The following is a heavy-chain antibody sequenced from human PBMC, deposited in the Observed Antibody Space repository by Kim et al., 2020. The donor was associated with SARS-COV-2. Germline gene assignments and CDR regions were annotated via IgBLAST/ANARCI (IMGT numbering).Heavy chain of an antibody. Sequence: LSLTCAASGFTFSNAWMSWVRQAPGKGLEWVGRIKSKTDGGTTDYAAPVKGRFTISRDDSKNTLYLQMNSLKTEDTAVYYCTTGRGTGDLNYWGQGTLVTVSS. CDR1: GFTFSNAW. CDR3: TTGRGTGDLNY. J-gene: IGHJ4*02. D-gene: IGHD7-27*01. CDR2: IKSKTDGGTT. V-gene: IGHV3-15*01.